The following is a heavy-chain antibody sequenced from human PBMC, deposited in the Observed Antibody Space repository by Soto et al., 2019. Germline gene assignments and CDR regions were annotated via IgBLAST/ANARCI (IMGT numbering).Heavy chain of an antibody. V-gene: IGHV4-4*07. J-gene: IGHJ6*02. CDR3: ARFSNNWFQTEGMDV. Sequence: SVILSLTSPVAVDSITTYYWNWLRPPAGKGLEWIGRIDASGNTNYNPSLNSRVTLSVDTSKKQFSLKLTSVTAADTAVYYCARFSNNWFQTEGMDVWGQGTTVTVSS. D-gene: IGHD1-1*01. CDR2: IDASGNT. CDR1: VDSITTYY.